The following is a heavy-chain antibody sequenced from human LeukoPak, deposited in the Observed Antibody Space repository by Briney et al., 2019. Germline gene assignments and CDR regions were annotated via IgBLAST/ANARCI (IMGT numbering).Heavy chain of an antibody. CDR3: ARLKQGELPGSYFDY. CDR1: GYSFTSYW. CDR2: IYPGDSDT. Sequence: GESLKISCKGSGYSFTSYWIGWVRQMPGKGLEWMGIIYPGDSDTRYSPSFQGQVTISADKSISTAYLQWSSLKASDTAMYYCARLKQGELPGSYFDYWGQGTLVTVSS. D-gene: IGHD1-26*01. V-gene: IGHV5-51*01. J-gene: IGHJ4*02.